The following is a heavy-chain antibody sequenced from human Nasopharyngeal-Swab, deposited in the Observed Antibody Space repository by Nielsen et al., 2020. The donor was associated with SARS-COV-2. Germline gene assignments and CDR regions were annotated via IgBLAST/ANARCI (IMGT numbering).Heavy chain of an antibody. CDR2: ISYDGSNK. D-gene: IGHD3-3*01. V-gene: IGHV3-30-3*01. J-gene: IGHJ3*02. Sequence: GGSLRLSCAASGFTFSSYAMHWVRQAPGKGLEWVAVISYDGSNKYYADSVKGRFTISRDNSKNTLYLQMNSLRAEDTAVYYCARATISDAFDIWGQETMVTVSS. CDR1: GFTFSSYA. CDR3: ARATISDAFDI.